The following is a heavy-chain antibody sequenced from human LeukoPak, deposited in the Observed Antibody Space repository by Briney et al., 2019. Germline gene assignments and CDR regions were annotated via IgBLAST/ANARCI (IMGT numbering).Heavy chain of an antibody. D-gene: IGHD3-22*01. J-gene: IGHJ4*02. Sequence: ASVKVSCKASAYTFTSYGISWVRQAPGQGLEWMGWISAYSGNTNYAQKLQGRVTITTDTSTSTAYMELRSLRSDDTAVYYCARHSSGYSLFYYDHWGQGTPVTVSS. CDR3: ARHSSGYSLFYYDH. CDR1: AYTFTSYG. V-gene: IGHV1-18*01. CDR2: ISAYSGNT.